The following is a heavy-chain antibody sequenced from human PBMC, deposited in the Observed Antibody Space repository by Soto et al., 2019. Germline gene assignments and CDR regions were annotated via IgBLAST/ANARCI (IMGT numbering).Heavy chain of an antibody. CDR2: IYYSGST. CDR1: GGSISSGGYY. V-gene: IGHV4-31*03. J-gene: IGHJ5*02. Sequence: LSLTCTVSGGSISSGGYYWSWIRQHPGKGLEWIGYIYYSGSTYYDPSLKSRVTISVDTSKNQFSLKLSSVTAADTAVYYCARTEQLVPWFDPWGQGTLVTVSS. CDR3: ARTEQLVPWFDP. D-gene: IGHD6-6*01.